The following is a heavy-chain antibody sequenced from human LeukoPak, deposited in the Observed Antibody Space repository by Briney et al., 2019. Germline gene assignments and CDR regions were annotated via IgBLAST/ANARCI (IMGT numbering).Heavy chain of an antibody. CDR3: AKGYQLLFDY. Sequence: GRSLRLPCAASGFTFSSYGMHWVRQAPGKGLEWVAVISYDGSNKYYAGSVKGRFTISRDNSKNTLYLQMNSLRAEDTAVYYCAKGYQLLFDYWGQGTLVTVSS. V-gene: IGHV3-30*18. CDR2: ISYDGSNK. D-gene: IGHD2-2*01. J-gene: IGHJ4*02. CDR1: GFTFSSYG.